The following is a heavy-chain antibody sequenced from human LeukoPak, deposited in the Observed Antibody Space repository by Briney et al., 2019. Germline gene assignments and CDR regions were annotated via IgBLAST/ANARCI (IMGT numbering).Heavy chain of an antibody. D-gene: IGHD2/OR15-2a*01. J-gene: IGHJ4*02. CDR2: IYSSGST. V-gene: IGHV4-4*07. Sequence: SETLSLTCTVSGDSISTYYWSWIRQPAGKGLEWIGRIYSSGSTNYNPSLKSRVSLSVDTSKNQFSLKLNSVTAADTAVYYCARDSVVKGIYYFDYWGQGILVTVSS. CDR1: GDSISTYY. CDR3: ARDSVVKGIYYFDY.